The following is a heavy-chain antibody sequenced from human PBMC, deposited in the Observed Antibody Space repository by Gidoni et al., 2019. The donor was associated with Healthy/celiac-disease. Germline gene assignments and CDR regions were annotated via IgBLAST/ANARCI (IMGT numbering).Heavy chain of an antibody. CDR2: INPSGGST. CDR1: GSTFTSNY. D-gene: IGHD3-10*01. V-gene: IGHV1-46*01. CDR3: ARVGVRDGVAFDI. J-gene: IGHJ3*02. Sequence: QVQLVQSGAEVKKPGASVKVSCKASGSTFTSNYMHRVRQAPGQGLEWMGIINPSGGSTSYGRKFQGRVTMTRDTSTSTVYRELSSLRSEDTAVYYCARVGVRDGVAFDIWGQETMVTFSS.